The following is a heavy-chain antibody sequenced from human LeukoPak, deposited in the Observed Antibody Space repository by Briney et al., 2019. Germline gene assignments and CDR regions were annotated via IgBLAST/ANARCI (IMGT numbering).Heavy chain of an antibody. J-gene: IGHJ6*03. CDR1: GFTFSSYA. CDR2: ISGSGGST. CDR3: ARESLGYCSGSTCYYFYMDF. D-gene: IGHD2-15*01. Sequence: GGSLRLSCAASGFTFSSYAMSWVRQAPGKGLEWVSAISGSGGSTYYADSVKGRFTISRDNSKNTLYLQMNSLRAEDTAVYYCARESLGYCSGSTCYYFYMDFWGKGTTVTVSS. V-gene: IGHV3-23*01.